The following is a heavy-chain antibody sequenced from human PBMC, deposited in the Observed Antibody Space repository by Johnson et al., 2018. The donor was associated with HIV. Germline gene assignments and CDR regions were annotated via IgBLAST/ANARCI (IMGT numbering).Heavy chain of an antibody. D-gene: IGHD2-2*01. CDR2: ISYDGSNK. CDR1: GFTFSSYA. CDR3: ARHHPASDAFDI. J-gene: IGHJ3*02. Sequence: QVQLVESGGGVVQPGRSLRLSCAASGFTFSSYAMHWVRQAPGKGLEWVAVISYDGSNKYYADSVKGRFIISRDNTKNSLYLQMNSLRAEDTAVYYCARHHPASDAFDIWGQGTMVSVSS. V-gene: IGHV3-30-3*01.